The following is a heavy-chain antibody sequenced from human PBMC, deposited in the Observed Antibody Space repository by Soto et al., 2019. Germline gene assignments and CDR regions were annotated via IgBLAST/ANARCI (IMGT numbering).Heavy chain of an antibody. V-gene: IGHV4-59*01. J-gene: IGHJ6*02. Sequence: QVQLQESGPGLVKPSETLSLTCTVSGGSISSYYWSWIRQPPGKGLEWIGYIYYSGSTNYNPSLKSRVSISVDTSKNLFALKLSSVTAADTAVYYCARLSSPYYYDSSGYSQSLYYYGMDVWGQGTTVTVSS. CDR3: ARLSSPYYYDSSGYSQSLYYYGMDV. D-gene: IGHD3-22*01. CDR2: IYYSGST. CDR1: GGSISSYY.